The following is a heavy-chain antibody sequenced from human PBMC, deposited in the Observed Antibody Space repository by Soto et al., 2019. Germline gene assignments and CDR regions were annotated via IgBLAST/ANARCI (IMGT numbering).Heavy chain of an antibody. J-gene: IGHJ6*02. V-gene: IGHV6-1*01. CDR1: GDSVSSNSAA. CDR3: ARDSVPIVVVVAANGMDV. CDR2: TYYRSKWYS. Sequence: PSQTLSLTCAISGDSVSSNSAAWNWIRQSPSRGLEWLGRTYYRSKWYSDYAVSVKSRITINPDTSKNQFSLQLNSVTPEDTAVYYCARDSVPIVVVVAANGMDVWGQGTTVTVSS. D-gene: IGHD2-15*01.